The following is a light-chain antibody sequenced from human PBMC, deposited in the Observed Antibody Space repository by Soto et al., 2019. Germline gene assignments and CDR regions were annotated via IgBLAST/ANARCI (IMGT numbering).Light chain of an antibody. CDR2: DDD. CDR1: NLHTKN. Sequence: SYELTQPPSVSVAPGQTAIITGGGDNLHTKNVHWYQQRPGQAPVLVIYDDDDRPSGIPERVSGSNSGNLATLTLSRVEARDEADYFCQVWDSNSGAVFGGGTKLTVL. J-gene: IGLJ2*01. CDR3: QVWDSNSGAV. V-gene: IGLV3-21*02.